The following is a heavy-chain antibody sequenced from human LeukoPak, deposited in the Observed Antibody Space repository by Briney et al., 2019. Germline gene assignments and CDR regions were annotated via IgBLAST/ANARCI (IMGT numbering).Heavy chain of an antibody. CDR2: IYSGGST. CDR3: ASSGALLWPRFDP. J-gene: IGHJ5*02. CDR1: GFTVSSNY. Sequence: GGSLRLSCAASGFTVSSNYMSWVRQAPGKGLEWVSVIYSGGSTYYADSVKGRFTISRDNSKNTLYLQMNSLRAEDTAVCYCASSGALLWPRFDPWGQGTLVTVSS. D-gene: IGHD3-10*01. V-gene: IGHV3-53*01.